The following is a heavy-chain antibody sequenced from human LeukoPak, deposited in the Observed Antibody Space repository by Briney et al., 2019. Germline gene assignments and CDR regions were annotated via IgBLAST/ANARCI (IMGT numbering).Heavy chain of an antibody. Sequence: ASVKVSCKASGYTFTGYYMHWVRQAPGQGLEWMGWINPNSGGTNYAQKLQGRVTMTRDTSISTAYMELSRLRSDDTAVYYCARGYCSGGSCYYKFDYWGQGTLVTVSS. CDR3: ARGYCSGGSCYYKFDY. CDR2: INPNSGGT. J-gene: IGHJ4*02. CDR1: GYTFTGYY. D-gene: IGHD2-15*01. V-gene: IGHV1-2*02.